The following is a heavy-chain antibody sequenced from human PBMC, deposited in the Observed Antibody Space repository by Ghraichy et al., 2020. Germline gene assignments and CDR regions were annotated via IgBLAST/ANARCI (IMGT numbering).Heavy chain of an antibody. D-gene: IGHD6-19*01. V-gene: IGHV4-59*01. J-gene: IGHJ4*02. Sequence: SETLSLTCTVSGGSISNYYWTWIRQPPGKGLEWIGYIYYSGSTNYNPSLKSRVTISVDTSKNQFSLKVSSVTAADPAVYYCARVKGVVAGLVDYWGQGTLVTVSS. CDR2: IYYSGST. CDR3: ARVKGVVAGLVDY. CDR1: GGSISNYY.